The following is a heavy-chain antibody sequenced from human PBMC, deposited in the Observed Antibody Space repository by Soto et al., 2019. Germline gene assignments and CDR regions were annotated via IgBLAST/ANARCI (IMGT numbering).Heavy chain of an antibody. V-gene: IGHV5-51*01. CDR2: INPGDSDT. CDR3: ARHEQFYYYYYGMDV. CDR1: GFSFTTYW. D-gene: IGHD6-19*01. J-gene: IGHJ6*02. Sequence: GESLKISCKAFGFSFTTYWIAWVRQMPGKGLEWVGIINPGDSDTRYNPSFQGEVTISADRSITTAYLQWSSLKASDTAIYYCARHEQFYYYYYGMDVWGQGTTVTVS.